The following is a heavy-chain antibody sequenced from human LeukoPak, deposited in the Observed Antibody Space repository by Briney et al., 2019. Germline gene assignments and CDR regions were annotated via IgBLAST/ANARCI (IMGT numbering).Heavy chain of an antibody. Sequence: PGGSLRLSCAASGFTFSSYEMNWVRQAPGKGLEWVSYISSSGSTIYYADSVKGRFTISRDNAKNSLYLQMNSLRAEDTAVYYCAPIAVTSFDYWGQGTLVTVSS. D-gene: IGHD4-17*01. CDR3: APIAVTSFDY. CDR2: ISSSGSTI. CDR1: GFTFSSYE. V-gene: IGHV3-48*03. J-gene: IGHJ4*02.